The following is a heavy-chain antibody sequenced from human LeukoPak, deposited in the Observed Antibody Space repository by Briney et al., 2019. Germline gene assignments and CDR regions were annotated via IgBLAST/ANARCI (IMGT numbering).Heavy chain of an antibody. V-gene: IGHV4-59*01. CDR2: ISHSGST. CDR3: ARGYYDSRGDSNPFDM. D-gene: IGHD3-22*01. J-gene: IGHJ3*02. CDR1: GASIRSSY. Sequence: SETLSLTCTVSGASIRSSYWSWIRQPPGRGLEWIGYISHSGSTNYNPSPKSRLSISADTSQKQFSLKVTSVTAAYTAIYYCARGYYDSRGDSNPFDMWGQGTMVTVSS.